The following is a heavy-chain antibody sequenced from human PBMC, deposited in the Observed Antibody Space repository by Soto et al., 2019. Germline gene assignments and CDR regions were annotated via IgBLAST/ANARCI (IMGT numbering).Heavy chain of an antibody. V-gene: IGHV1-69*04. Sequence: QVQLVQSGAEVKRPGSSVKVSCKAPGDTSSFYSMNRVRQAPGLGLEWMGRVNPILSMSNYAQRLQGRVKMTADRSTSTAYMELSGLRSEDTAMYYCATSYGSGYRAFDYWGQGALVTVSS. D-gene: IGHD3-10*01. CDR2: VNPILSMS. CDR3: ATSYGSGYRAFDY. J-gene: IGHJ4*02. CDR1: GDTSSFYS.